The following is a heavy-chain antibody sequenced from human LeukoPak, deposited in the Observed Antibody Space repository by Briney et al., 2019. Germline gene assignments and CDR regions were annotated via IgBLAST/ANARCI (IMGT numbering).Heavy chain of an antibody. V-gene: IGHV1-46*01. D-gene: IGHD3-16*02. CDR1: GYTFTSYY. CDR3: VRAYDYVWGNYRYTAGFDY. J-gene: IGHJ4*02. CDR2: INPSGGST. Sequence: GASVKVSCKASGYTFTSYYMHWVRQAPGQGLEWMGIINPSGGSTSYAQKFQGRVTMTRDTSTSTVYMELSSLRSEDTAVYYCVRAYDYVWGNYRYTAGFDYWGQGTLVTVSS.